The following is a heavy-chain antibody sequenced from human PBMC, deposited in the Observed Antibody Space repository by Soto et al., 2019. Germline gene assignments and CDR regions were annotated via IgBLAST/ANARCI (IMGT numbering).Heavy chain of an antibody. J-gene: IGHJ4*02. D-gene: IGHD5-12*01. V-gene: IGHV1-2*04. CDR1: GYTFTGYY. CDR2: INPNSGGT. CDR3: ARDPSYSGYDYSSFDY. Sequence: ASVKVSCKASGYTFTGYYMHWVRQAPGQGLEWMGWINPNSGGTNYAQKFQGWVTMTRDTSISTAYMEPSRLRSDDTAVYYCARDPSYSGYDYSSFDYWGQGTLVTVSS.